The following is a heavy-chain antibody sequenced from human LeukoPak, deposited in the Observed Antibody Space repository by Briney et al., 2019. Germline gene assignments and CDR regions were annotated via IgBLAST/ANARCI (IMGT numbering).Heavy chain of an antibody. Sequence: ASVKVYCKASGYTFTGYYMHWVRQAPGQGLEWMGWINPNSGGTNYAQKFQGRVTMTRDTSISTAYMELSRLRSDDTAVYYCARVRDCSSTSCSASLDYWGQGTLVTVSS. J-gene: IGHJ4*02. CDR2: INPNSGGT. V-gene: IGHV1-2*02. D-gene: IGHD2-2*01. CDR3: ARVRDCSSTSCSASLDY. CDR1: GYTFTGYY.